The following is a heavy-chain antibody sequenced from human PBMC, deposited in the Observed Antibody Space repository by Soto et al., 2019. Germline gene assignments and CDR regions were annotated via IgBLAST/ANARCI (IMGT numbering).Heavy chain of an antibody. Sequence: SLTCTVSGGSISSSSYYWGWIRQPPGKGLEWIGSIYYSGSTYYNPSLKSRVTISVDTSKNQFSLKLSSVTAADTAVYYCASLPYCSGGSCYLGWFDPWGQGTLVTV. CDR2: IYYSGST. V-gene: IGHV4-39*01. J-gene: IGHJ5*02. D-gene: IGHD2-15*01. CDR1: GGSISSSSYY. CDR3: ASLPYCSGGSCYLGWFDP.